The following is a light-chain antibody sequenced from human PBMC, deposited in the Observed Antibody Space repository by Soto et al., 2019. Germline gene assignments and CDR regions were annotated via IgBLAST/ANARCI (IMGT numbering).Light chain of an antibody. J-gene: IGKJ1*01. V-gene: IGKV1-6*01. CDR3: LQDHNYPRT. CDR2: GAS. CDR1: QDIRNE. Sequence: AIQMTQSPSSLSASVGDTVTITCRASQDIRNELGWYQQNPGKAPKLLIYGASSLQSGVPSRFRGTGSGTYFTLTISSLQPEDCATYYCLQDHNYPRTFGQGTKVEIK.